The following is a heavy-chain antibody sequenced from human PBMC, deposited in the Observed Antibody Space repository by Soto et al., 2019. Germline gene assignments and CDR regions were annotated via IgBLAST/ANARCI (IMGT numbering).Heavy chain of an antibody. CDR3: ARHSYDSSGYYSFYYYGMDV. D-gene: IGHD3-22*01. CDR2: IYPGDSDT. Sequence: PGESLKISCKGSGYSFTSYWIGWVRQMPGKGLEWMGIIYPGDSDTRYSPSFQGQVTISADKSISTAYLQWSSLKASDTAMYYCARHSYDSSGYYSFYYYGMDVWGQGTTVTVSS. J-gene: IGHJ6*02. CDR1: GYSFTSYW. V-gene: IGHV5-51*01.